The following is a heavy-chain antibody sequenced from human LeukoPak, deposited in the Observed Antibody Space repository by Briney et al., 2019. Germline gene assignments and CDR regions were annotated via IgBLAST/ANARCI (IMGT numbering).Heavy chain of an antibody. Sequence: GGSLRLSCAASEFTFSSYSMNWVRQAPGKGLEWLGFIRGKPYGETTEYAASVQGRFTISRDDSESTTYLQLNSLKTEDTAVYYCTRGSDTIFGVARDGFDSWGQGTLVTVSS. CDR2: IRGKPYGETT. J-gene: IGHJ4*02. CDR3: TRGSDTIFGVARDGFDS. CDR1: EFTFSSYS. V-gene: IGHV3-49*04. D-gene: IGHD3-3*01.